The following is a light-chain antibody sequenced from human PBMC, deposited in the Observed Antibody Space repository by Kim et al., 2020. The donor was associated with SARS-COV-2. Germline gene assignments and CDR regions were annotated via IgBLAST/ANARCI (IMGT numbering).Light chain of an antibody. CDR2: FDS. CDR1: HIGTKS. J-gene: IGLJ3*02. Sequence: PGKTATISCGGKHIGTKSVHWYQQKPGQAPILVIFFDSDRPSVIPERLSGSNSGNTAALTISRVEAGDEADYFCQVWDSASDQWVFGGGTQLTVL. V-gene: IGLV3-21*01. CDR3: QVWDSASDQWV.